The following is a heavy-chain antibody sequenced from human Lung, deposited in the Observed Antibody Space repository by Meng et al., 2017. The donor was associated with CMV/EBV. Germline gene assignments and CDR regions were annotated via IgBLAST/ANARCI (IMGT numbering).Heavy chain of an antibody. Sequence: GESLKISCAASGFSFGTYGMHWVRQAPGKGLEWVSFIRYDGSNIYYVDSVKGRLFTSRDNSKNTLFLQMTSLRAEDTAVYYCAKGLSNYDSWSGFEYWGQGTXVTVSS. CDR1: GFSFGTYG. CDR2: IRYDGSNI. D-gene: IGHD3-3*01. V-gene: IGHV3-30*02. CDR3: AKGLSNYDSWSGFEY. J-gene: IGHJ4*02.